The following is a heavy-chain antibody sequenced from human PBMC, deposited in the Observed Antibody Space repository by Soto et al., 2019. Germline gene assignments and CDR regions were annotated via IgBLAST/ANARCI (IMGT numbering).Heavy chain of an antibody. Sequence: SETLSLTCTVSGGSISSYYWSWIRQPPGKGLEWIGYIYFTGSTNYNPSLKSRVTISVDTSKIQFSLKLSSVTAADTAVYYCARGREYYDSSGYHSYFDYWGQGTLVTVSS. J-gene: IGHJ4*02. CDR1: GGSISSYY. D-gene: IGHD3-22*01. CDR2: IYFTGST. V-gene: IGHV4-59*01. CDR3: ARGREYYDSSGYHSYFDY.